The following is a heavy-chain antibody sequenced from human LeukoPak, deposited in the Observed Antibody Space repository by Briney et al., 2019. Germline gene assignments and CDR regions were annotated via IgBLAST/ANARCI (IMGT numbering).Heavy chain of an antibody. CDR2: IYYSGST. Sequence: SETLSLTCTVSGGSISSSSYYWGWIRQPPGKGLEWIGSIYYSGSTYYNPSLKSRVTISVDTSKNQFSLRLSSVTAADTAVYYCYIAVAGIDYWGQGTLVTVSS. CDR3: YIAVAGIDY. D-gene: IGHD6-19*01. J-gene: IGHJ4*02. CDR1: GGSISSSSYY. V-gene: IGHV4-39*01.